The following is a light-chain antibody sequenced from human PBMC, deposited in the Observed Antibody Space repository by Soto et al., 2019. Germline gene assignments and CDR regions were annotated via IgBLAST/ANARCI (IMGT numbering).Light chain of an antibody. CDR2: EVS. J-gene: IGLJ1*01. V-gene: IGLV2-14*01. CDR3: SSFTSSSTRV. Sequence: QSVLTQPASVSGSPGQSITISCTGTSSDVGGYNYVSWYQQHPGKAPKLMIYEVSNRPSGVSVRFSGSKSGNTASLTISGLLAEDEADYYCSSFTSSSTRVFGTGTKLTVL. CDR1: SSDVGGYNY.